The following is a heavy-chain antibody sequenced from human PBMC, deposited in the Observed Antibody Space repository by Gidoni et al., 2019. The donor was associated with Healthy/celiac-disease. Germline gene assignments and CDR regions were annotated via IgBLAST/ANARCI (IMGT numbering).Heavy chain of an antibody. V-gene: IGHV4-59*01. CDR2: IYYSGST. Sequence: QVQLQESGPGLVKPSETLSLTCTVSGGSISSSYWRWIRQPPGKGLEWIGYIYYSGSTNYNPSLKSRVTISVDTSKNQFSLKLSSVTAADTAVYYCARDLKSIAAAGVDYYYGMDVWGQGTTVTVSS. CDR1: GGSISSSY. D-gene: IGHD6-13*01. CDR3: ARDLKSIAAAGVDYYYGMDV. J-gene: IGHJ6*02.